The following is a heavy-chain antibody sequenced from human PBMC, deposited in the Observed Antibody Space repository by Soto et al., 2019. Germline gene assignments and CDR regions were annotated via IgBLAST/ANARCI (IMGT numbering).Heavy chain of an antibody. D-gene: IGHD3-22*01. CDR3: VTGYDRSSWYER. V-gene: IGHV3-30*03. CDR2: ISYDGTDT. J-gene: IGHJ4*02. CDR1: GFTFKSYA. Sequence: QVKLVESGGGVVQSGRSLRLSCAASGFTFKSYAMHWVRQAPGKGLEWMALISYDGTDTYYGDSVKGRFTISRDNSKKTVYLQMNSLRHEDSARYYCVTGYDRSSWYERWGQGTLVTVSS.